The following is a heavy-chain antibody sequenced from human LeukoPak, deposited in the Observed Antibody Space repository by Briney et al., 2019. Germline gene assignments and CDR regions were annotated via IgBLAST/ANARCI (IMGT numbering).Heavy chain of an antibody. CDR1: GLTLSRYA. V-gene: IGHV3-23*01. Sequence: PGRSLRLSCGASGLTLSRYAVNWVRQAPGRGLEWVSYISPTGDSTLNAEPVKGRFSVSRDNSKNMVYLQMDGLRAEDTATYFCVRKFYFYMDVWGKGTTVTVSS. J-gene: IGHJ6*03. CDR3: VRKFYFYMDV. CDR2: ISPTGDST.